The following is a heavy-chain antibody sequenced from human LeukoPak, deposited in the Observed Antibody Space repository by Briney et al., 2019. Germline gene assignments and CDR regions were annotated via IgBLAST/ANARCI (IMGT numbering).Heavy chain of an antibody. J-gene: IGHJ4*02. V-gene: IGHV3-15*01. Sequence: GGSLRLSCAASGFTFSNAWMSWVRQAPEKGLEWVGRIKSKTDGGTTVYAAPVKGRFTISRDDSKTTLYLQMNSLKTEDTAVYYCATEELVLTYWGQGTLVTVSS. CDR2: IKSKTDGGTT. D-gene: IGHD2/OR15-2a*01. CDR1: GFTFSNAW. CDR3: ATEELVLTY.